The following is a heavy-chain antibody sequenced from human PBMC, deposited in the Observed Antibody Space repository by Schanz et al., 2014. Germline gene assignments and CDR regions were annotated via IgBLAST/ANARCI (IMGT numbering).Heavy chain of an antibody. J-gene: IGHJ4*02. D-gene: IGHD3-22*01. CDR1: GFTFSSYA. CDR2: ISYDGSTK. CDR3: ARDKGGYYPFDY. Sequence: QVQLVESGGGVVQPGRSLRLSCAASGFTFSSYAMHWVRQAPGKGLEWVAVISYDGSTKYYADSVKGRFTISRDNSKNTLYLQMNSLRAEDTAVYYCARDKGGYYPFDYWGQGSLVTVSS. V-gene: IGHV3-30*04.